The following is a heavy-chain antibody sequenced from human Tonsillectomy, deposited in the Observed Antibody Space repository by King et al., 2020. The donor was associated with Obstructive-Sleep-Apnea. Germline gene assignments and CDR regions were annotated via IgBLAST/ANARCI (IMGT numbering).Heavy chain of an antibody. D-gene: IGHD2/OR15-2a*01. CDR2: IDWDDDK. CDR3: ARILESYYYYGMDV. CDR1: GFSLSSSGMC. V-gene: IGHV2-70*15. J-gene: IGHJ6*02. Sequence: ITLKESGPALVKPTQTLTLTCTFSGFSLSSSGMCVSWIRQPPGKALEWLARIDWDDDKYYSTSLKTRLTISKDTSKNQVVLTMTNMDPVDTATYYCARILESYYYYGMDVWGQGTTVTVSS.